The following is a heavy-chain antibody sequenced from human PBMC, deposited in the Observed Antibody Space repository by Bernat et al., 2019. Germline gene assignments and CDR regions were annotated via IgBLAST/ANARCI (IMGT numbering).Heavy chain of an antibody. V-gene: IGHV3-15*07. Sequence: EVQLVESGGGLVMPGESLRLSCAASDSTINNAWMNWVRQAPGKGLEWVGRIKSKSEGGATDFAAPVKGRFTISRDDSKSTVYLQMSSLKTEDTAVYYCTTGWDYYFDFWGQGTLVTVSS. D-gene: IGHD1-26*01. CDR3: TTGWDYYFDF. CDR1: DSTINNAW. J-gene: IGHJ4*02. CDR2: IKSKSEGGAT.